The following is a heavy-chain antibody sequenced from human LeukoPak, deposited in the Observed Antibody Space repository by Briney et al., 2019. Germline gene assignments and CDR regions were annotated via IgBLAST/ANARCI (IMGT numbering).Heavy chain of an antibody. CDR3: AKVDTAVAGPAYYYGMDV. D-gene: IGHD6-19*01. J-gene: IGHJ6*02. V-gene: IGHV3-23*01. Sequence: QSGGSLRPSCAASGFTFSSYAMSWVRQAPGKGLEWVSAISGSGGSTYYADSVKGRFTISRDNSKNTLYLQMNSLRAEDTAVYYCAKVDTAVAGPAYYYGMDVWGQGTTVTVSS. CDR2: ISGSGGST. CDR1: GFTFSSYA.